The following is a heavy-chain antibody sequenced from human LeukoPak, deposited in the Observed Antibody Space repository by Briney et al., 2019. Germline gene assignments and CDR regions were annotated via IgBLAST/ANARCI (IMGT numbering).Heavy chain of an antibody. Sequence: SETLSPTCAVYGGSFSGYYWSWIRQPPGKGLEWIGEINHSGSTNYNPSLKSRVTISVDTSKNQFSLKLSSVTAADTAVYYCARHQHCSGGSCYSGGEGYWGQGTLVTVSS. CDR2: INHSGST. CDR1: GGSFSGYY. J-gene: IGHJ4*02. CDR3: ARHQHCSGGSCYSGGEGY. V-gene: IGHV4-34*01. D-gene: IGHD2-15*01.